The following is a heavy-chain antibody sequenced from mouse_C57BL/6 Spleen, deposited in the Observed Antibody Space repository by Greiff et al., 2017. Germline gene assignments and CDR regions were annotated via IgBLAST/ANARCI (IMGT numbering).Heavy chain of an antibody. CDR1: GFTFSDYG. CDR2: ISSGSSTI. D-gene: IGHD2-1*01. Sequence: EVMLVESGGGLVKPGGSLKLSCAASGFTFSDYGMHWVRQAPEKGLEWVAYISSGSSTIYYADTVKGRFTISRDNAKHTLFLQMTSLRSKDTAMYYCARRIYYGNYAYAMDYWGQGTSVTVSS. V-gene: IGHV5-17*01. CDR3: ARRIYYGNYAYAMDY. J-gene: IGHJ4*01.